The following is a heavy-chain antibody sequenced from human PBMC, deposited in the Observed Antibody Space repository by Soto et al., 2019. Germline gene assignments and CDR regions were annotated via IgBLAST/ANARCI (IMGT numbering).Heavy chain of an antibody. Sequence: GGSLRLSCAASGFTFSDYAIHWVRQAPCKGLEWVSVMSYDGGNKYYADSVKGRFTISRDNSKNTLYLRMNSLRAEDTAVYFCARDFDVVGGVWDFDTRGQGTLV. J-gene: IGHJ4*02. D-gene: IGHD2-15*01. CDR2: MSYDGGNK. V-gene: IGHV3-30-3*01. CDR3: ARDFDVVGGVWDFDT. CDR1: GFTFSDYA.